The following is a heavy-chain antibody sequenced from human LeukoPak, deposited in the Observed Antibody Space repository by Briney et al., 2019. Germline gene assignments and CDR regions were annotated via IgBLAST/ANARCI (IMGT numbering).Heavy chain of an antibody. J-gene: IGHJ4*02. V-gene: IGHV1-46*01. Sequence: ASVKVSCMASGYTFTSYYMHWARQAPGQGLEWMGIINPSGGSTSYAQKFQGRVTMTRDMSTSTVYMELSSLRSEDTAVYYCAKGIVGATLYYFDYWGQGTLVTVSS. CDR3: AKGIVGATLYYFDY. D-gene: IGHD1-26*01. CDR2: INPSGGST. CDR1: GYTFTSYY.